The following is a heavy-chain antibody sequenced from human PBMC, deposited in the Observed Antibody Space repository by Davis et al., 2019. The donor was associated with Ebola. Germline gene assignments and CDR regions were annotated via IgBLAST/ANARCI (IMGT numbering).Heavy chain of an antibody. CDR3: ARRRSWFDP. J-gene: IGHJ5*02. CDR1: GGSTTSGGSS. Sequence: SETLSPTCALSGGSTTSGGSSWTWIRQPPGKGLEWSGYIFHSGSDYYNPSLKSRVTISVDRSKSQFSLKLSSVTAADTAVYYCARRRSWFDPLGQGTLVTVSS. V-gene: IGHV4-30-2*01. CDR2: IFHSGSD.